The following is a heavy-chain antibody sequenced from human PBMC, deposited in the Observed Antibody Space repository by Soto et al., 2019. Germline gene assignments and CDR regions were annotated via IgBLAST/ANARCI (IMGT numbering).Heavy chain of an antibody. CDR1: GFSLSTSGVG. Sequence: SGPTLVNPTQTLTLTCTFSGFSLSTSGVGVGWIRQPPGKALEWLALIYWDDDKRYSPSLKSRLTITKDTSKNQVVLTMTNMDPVDTATYYCAHRRLYCSGGSCFDWFDPWGQGTLVTVSS. D-gene: IGHD2-15*01. CDR2: IYWDDDK. V-gene: IGHV2-5*02. CDR3: AHRRLYCSGGSCFDWFDP. J-gene: IGHJ5*02.